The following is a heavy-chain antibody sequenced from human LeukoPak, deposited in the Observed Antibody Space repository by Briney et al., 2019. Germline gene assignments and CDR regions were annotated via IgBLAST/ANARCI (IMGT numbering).Heavy chain of an antibody. CDR1: GYILSSYN. CDR3: ARTYCAEDCSIRYFDY. D-gene: IGHD2-21*02. J-gene: IGHJ4*02. Sequence: GASVKVSCKASGYILSSYNMHWVRQAPGQGLEWLGIINPSGGDTKYAQKFQGRVTLTRDKSTSTVYMELSSLTSDDTAVYYCARTYCAEDCSIRYFDYRGQGTLVTVSS. V-gene: IGHV1-46*01. CDR2: INPSGGDT.